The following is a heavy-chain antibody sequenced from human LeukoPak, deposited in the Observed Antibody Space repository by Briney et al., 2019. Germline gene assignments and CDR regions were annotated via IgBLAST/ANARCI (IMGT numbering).Heavy chain of an antibody. CDR3: ARTTSPYGDYAYYFDY. CDR2: IYYSGST. J-gene: IGHJ4*02. V-gene: IGHV4-59*08. D-gene: IGHD4-17*01. Sequence: SETLSLTCTVSGGSISSYYWSWIRQPPGKGLEWIGYIYYSGSTNYNPSLKSRVTISVDTSENQFSLKLSSVTAADTAVYYCARTTSPYGDYAYYFDYWGQGTLVTVSS. CDR1: GGSISSYY.